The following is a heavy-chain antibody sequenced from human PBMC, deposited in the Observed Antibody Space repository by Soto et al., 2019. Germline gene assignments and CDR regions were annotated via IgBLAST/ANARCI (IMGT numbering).Heavy chain of an antibody. V-gene: IGHV2-5*02. CDR2: IYWDDDK. CDR1: GFSLSTSGVG. Sequence: GSGPTLVNPTQTLTLTCTFSGFSLSTSGVGVGWIRQPPGKALEWLALIYWDDDKRYSPSLKSRLTITKDTSKNQVVLTMTNMDPVDTATYYCAHIEGWPYDSSGYYSDYWGQGTLVTVSS. D-gene: IGHD3-22*01. CDR3: AHIEGWPYDSSGYYSDY. J-gene: IGHJ4*02.